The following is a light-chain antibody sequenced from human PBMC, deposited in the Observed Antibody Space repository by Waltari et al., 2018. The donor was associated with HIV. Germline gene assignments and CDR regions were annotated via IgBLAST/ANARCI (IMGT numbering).Light chain of an antibody. CDR3: QQYFGPPPT. Sequence: DIQMTQSPASLTASVGDRVTLTCGASQGIGSSLAWYQQKPGEGPILLLFGASTLQPGVSPRFSGGRSGTDYTLIINDLQPEDSATYYCQQYFGPPPTFGLGTTVEV. V-gene: IGKV1-NL1*01. CDR1: QGIGSS. CDR2: GAS. J-gene: IGKJ1*01.